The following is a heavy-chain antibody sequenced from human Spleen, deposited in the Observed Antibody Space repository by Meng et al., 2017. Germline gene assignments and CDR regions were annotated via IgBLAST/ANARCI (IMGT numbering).Heavy chain of an antibody. CDR1: GGTFRTFA. V-gene: IGHV1-69*01. CDR2: IIPMFGSE. D-gene: IGHD3-10*01. CDR3: ASGVGSGTTPVDY. Sequence: QVQVVQVGAEGKKPGDSVKVSCRASGGTFRTFAISWVRQAPGQGLEWMGGIIPMFGSEKYAQKYQDRVTITADESTTTAYMELSSLRSEDTAVYYCASGVGSGTTPVDYWGQGTLVTVSS. J-gene: IGHJ4*02.